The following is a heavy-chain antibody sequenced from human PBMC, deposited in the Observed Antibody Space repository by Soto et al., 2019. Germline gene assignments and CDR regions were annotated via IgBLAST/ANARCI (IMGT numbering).Heavy chain of an antibody. Sequence: ASLQVSCRASGYTFSDHYLHWVRQAPGQGLEWMGWINPNSGGTNDAQKFQVRVTMTRYTSISTAYMERSRLRSDDTAVYYCARPTVTTLGELDYWGQETRVTVAS. CDR3: ARPTVTTLGELDY. J-gene: IGHJ4*02. CDR1: GYTFSDHY. V-gene: IGHV1-2*02. CDR2: INPNSGGT. D-gene: IGHD4-17*01.